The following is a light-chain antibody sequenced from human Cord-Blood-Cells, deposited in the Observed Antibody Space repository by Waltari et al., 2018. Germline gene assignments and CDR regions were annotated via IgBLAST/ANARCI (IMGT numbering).Light chain of an antibody. J-gene: IGLJ3*02. Sequence: QSALTQPRSVSVSPGQSVTISCTGTSSAVVGYNYVSWYQQHPGKAPKLMIYDVSKRPSGVPDRFSGSKSGNTASLTISGLQAEDEADYYCCSYAGSYTWVFGGGTKLTVL. CDR2: DVS. CDR3: CSYAGSYTWV. V-gene: IGLV2-11*01. CDR1: SSAVVGYNY.